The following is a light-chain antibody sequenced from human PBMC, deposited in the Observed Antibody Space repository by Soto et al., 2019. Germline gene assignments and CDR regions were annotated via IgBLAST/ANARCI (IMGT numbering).Light chain of an antibody. J-gene: IGKJ4*01. CDR3: QHSYSTAELT. CDR2: AAS. V-gene: IGKV1-39*01. CDR1: QSISSY. Sequence: DIQMTQSPSSLSASVGDRVTITCRASQSISSYLNWYQQKPGKAPKLLIYAASSLQSGVPSRFSGSGSGTDFTLTISSLQPEDFATYYCQHSYSTAELTFGGGTKVEIK.